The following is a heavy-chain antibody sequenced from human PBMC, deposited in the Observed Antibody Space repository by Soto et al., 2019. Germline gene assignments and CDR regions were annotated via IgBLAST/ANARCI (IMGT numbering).Heavy chain of an antibody. CDR2: IYYSGST. CDR3: ARTLFGWGIWFDP. J-gene: IGHJ5*02. CDR1: GFSISSYY. V-gene: IGHV4-59*01. D-gene: IGHD3-10*02. Sequence: SETLSLTCTFPGFSISSYYWSWIRQPPGKGLEWIGYIYYSGSTNYNPSLKSRVTISVDTSKNQFSLKLSSVTAADTAVYYCARTLFGWGIWFDPWGQGTLVTVSS.